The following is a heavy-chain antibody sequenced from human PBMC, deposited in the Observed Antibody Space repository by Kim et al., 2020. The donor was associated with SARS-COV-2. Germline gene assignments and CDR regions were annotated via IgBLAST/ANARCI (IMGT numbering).Heavy chain of an antibody. Sequence: YSRYTYYSPSRKNRVTISVDTSKSQVFLKLNSVTAADTAVYYCATLDIVDYWGQGALVTVSS. CDR3: ATLDIVDY. CDR2: YSRYT. V-gene: IGHV4-39*01. D-gene: IGHD1-1*01. J-gene: IGHJ4*02.